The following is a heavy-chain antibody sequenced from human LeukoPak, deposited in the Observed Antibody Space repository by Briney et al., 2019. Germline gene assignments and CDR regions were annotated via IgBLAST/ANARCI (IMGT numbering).Heavy chain of an antibody. D-gene: IGHD3-3*01. V-gene: IGHV4-38-2*01. J-gene: IGHJ5*02. CDR2: IYHSGST. CDR1: GYSISSGYY. Sequence: SETLSLTCAVSGYSISSGYYWGWIRQPPGKGLEWIGSIYHSGSTYYNPSLKSRVTISVDTSKNQFSLKLSSVTAADTAVYYCARYDFWSGYTTNWFDPWGQGTLVTVSS. CDR3: ARYDFWSGYTTNWFDP.